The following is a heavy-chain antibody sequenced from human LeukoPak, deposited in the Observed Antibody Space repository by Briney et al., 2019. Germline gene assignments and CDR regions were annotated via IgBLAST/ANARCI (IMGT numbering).Heavy chain of an antibody. J-gene: IGHJ6*03. V-gene: IGHV4-59*01. CDR3: ARVVPAANYYYYMDV. CDR2: IYYSGSA. CDR1: GGSISSYY. D-gene: IGHD2-2*01. Sequence: PSETLSLTCTVSGGSISSYYWSWIRQPPGKGLECIGYIYYSGSANYNPSLKSRVTISVDTSKNQFSLKLSSVTAADTDVYYCARVVPAANYYYYMDVWGKGTTVTISS.